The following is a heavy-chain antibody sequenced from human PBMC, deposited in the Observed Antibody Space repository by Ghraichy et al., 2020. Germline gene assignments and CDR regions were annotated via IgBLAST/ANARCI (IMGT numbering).Heavy chain of an antibody. Sequence: GGSLRLSCAASGFTFSSCSMTWVRQAPGKGLEWVANINPEGSDVYYVDSVKGRFTISRDNAKNSLFLQMNSLRAEDTAVYYCASLTTTGWPYYYYGVDVWGQGTTVTVSS. CDR2: INPEGSDV. CDR3: ASLTTTGWPYYYYGVDV. CDR1: GFTFSSCS. V-gene: IGHV3-7*01. J-gene: IGHJ6*02. D-gene: IGHD6-19*01.